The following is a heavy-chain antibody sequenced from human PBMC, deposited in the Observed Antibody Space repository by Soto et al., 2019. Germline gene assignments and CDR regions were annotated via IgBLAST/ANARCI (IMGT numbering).Heavy chain of an antibody. Sequence: GGSLRLSCAASGFTFSSYGMHWVRQAPGKGLEWVAVIWYDGSNKYYADSVKGRFTISRDNSKNTLYLQMNSLRAEDTAVYYCAREYRAVAGYYYYYGMDVWGQGTTVTVSS. CDR1: GFTFSSYG. CDR3: AREYRAVAGYYYYYGMDV. J-gene: IGHJ6*02. D-gene: IGHD6-19*01. V-gene: IGHV3-33*01. CDR2: IWYDGSNK.